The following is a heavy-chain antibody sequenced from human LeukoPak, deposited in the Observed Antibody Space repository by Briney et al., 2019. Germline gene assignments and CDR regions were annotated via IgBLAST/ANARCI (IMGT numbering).Heavy chain of an antibody. Sequence: SQTLSLTCAVSGGSISSGGYSWSWIRQPPGKGLEWIGYIYHSGSTYYNPSLRSRATILLDTSKNQFSLKLTSVTAADTALYYCAGGRNIALAGAFQYWGQGSQVSVSS. CDR2: IYHSGST. CDR3: AGGRNIALAGAFQY. CDR1: GGSISSGGYS. V-gene: IGHV4-30-2*01. D-gene: IGHD6-19*01. J-gene: IGHJ4*02.